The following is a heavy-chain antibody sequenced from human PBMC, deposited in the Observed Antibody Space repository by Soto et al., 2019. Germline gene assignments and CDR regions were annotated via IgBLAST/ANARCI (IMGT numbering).Heavy chain of an antibody. J-gene: IGHJ4*02. CDR2: ISSSSSYI. CDR1: GFTFSSYS. D-gene: IGHD3-22*01. V-gene: IGHV3-21*01. CDR3: ARDRHYYDSSGDPKPFDY. Sequence: GGSLRLSCAASGFTFSSYSMNWVRQAPGKGLEWVSCISSSSSYIYYADSVKGRFTIPRDNAKNSLYLQMNSLSAEDTAVYYCARDRHYYDSSGDPKPFDYWGQGTLVTVSS.